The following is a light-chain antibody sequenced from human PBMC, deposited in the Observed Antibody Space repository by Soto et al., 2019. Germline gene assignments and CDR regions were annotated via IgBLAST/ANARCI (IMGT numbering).Light chain of an antibody. J-gene: IGKJ2*01. Sequence: EIVMTQSPATLSLSPGERAALSCRASQSINSELAWYQQKPGQPPRLLIYGASTRDTGVPSRFTGSESGSEFTLTISGLQSEDFAVYYCQQCHNWPLTFGQGTRLEI. V-gene: IGKV3-15*01. CDR3: QQCHNWPLT. CDR2: GAS. CDR1: QSINSE.